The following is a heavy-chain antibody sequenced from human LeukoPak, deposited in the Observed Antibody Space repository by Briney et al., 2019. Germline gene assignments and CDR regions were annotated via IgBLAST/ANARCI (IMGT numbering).Heavy chain of an antibody. D-gene: IGHD2-15*01. V-gene: IGHV4-30-2*01. CDR3: ARDTDNCSGGSCEVSWFDP. CDR1: GGSISSGGYY. J-gene: IGHJ5*02. CDR2: IYHSGST. Sequence: SETLSLTCTVSGGSISSGGYYWSWIRQPPGKGLEWIGYIYHSGSTYYNPSLKSRVTISVDRSKNQFSLKLSSVTAADTAVYYCARDTDNCSGGSCEVSWFDPWGQETLVTVSS.